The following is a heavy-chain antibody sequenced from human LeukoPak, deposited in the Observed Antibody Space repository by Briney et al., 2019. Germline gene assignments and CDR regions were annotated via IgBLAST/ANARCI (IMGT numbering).Heavy chain of an antibody. CDR1: GGSISSYY. J-gene: IGHJ5*02. Sequence: SETLSLTCTVSGGSISSYYWSWIRQPLGKGLEWIGYIYYSGSTNYNPSLKSRVTISVDTSKNQFSLKLSSVTAADTAVYYCAREYSYYYDSSGQKNWFDPWGQGTLVTVSS. CDR2: IYYSGST. D-gene: IGHD3-22*01. V-gene: IGHV4-59*01. CDR3: AREYSYYYDSSGQKNWFDP.